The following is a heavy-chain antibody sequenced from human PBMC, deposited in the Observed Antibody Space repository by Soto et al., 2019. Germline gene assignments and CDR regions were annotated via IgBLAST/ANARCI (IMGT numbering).Heavy chain of an antibody. D-gene: IGHD3-3*01. CDR1: GFTFSSYG. CDR3: AREPTYYDFWSGYYDY. CDR2: IWYDGSNK. V-gene: IGHV3-33*01. J-gene: IGHJ4*02. Sequence: GGSLRLSCAASGFTFSSYGMHWVRQAPGKGLEWVAVIWYDGSNKYYADSVKGRFTISRDNSKNTLYLQMNSLRAEDTAVYYCAREPTYYDFWSGYYDYWGQGTLVTVSS.